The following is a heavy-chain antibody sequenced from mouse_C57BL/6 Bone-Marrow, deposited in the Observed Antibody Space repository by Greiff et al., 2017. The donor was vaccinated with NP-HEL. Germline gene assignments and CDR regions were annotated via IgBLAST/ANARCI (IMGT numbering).Heavy chain of an antibody. Sequence: VKLQQPGAELVRPGSSVKLSCKASGYTFTSYWMHWVKQRPIQGLEWIGNIDPSDSETHYNQKFKDKATLTVDKSSSTAYMQLSSLTSEDSAVYYCARLGFPHYWGQGTTLTVSS. CDR1: GYTFTSYW. D-gene: IGHD4-1*01. CDR3: ARLGFPHY. CDR2: IDPSDSET. V-gene: IGHV1-52*01. J-gene: IGHJ2*01.